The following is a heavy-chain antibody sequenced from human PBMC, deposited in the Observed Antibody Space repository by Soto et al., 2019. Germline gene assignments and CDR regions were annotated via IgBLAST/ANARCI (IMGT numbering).Heavy chain of an antibody. CDR2: INASGGST. D-gene: IGHD7-27*01. Sequence: ASVKVPCNAYVYTFACYSIYCVRHAPGQGLEWMGRINASGGSTSYAQKFQGRVTMTRDTSTSTVYMELSSLRSEDTAVYYCARSAPNTSSYGMDVWGQGTTVTVSS. J-gene: IGHJ6*02. CDR3: ARSAPNTSSYGMDV. V-gene: IGHV1-46*01. CDR1: VYTFACYS.